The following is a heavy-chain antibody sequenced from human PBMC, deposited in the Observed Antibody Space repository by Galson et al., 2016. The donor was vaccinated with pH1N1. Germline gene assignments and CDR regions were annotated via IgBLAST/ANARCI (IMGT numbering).Heavy chain of an antibody. CDR1: DFTFSSYE. D-gene: IGHD3-10*01. V-gene: IGHV3-48*03. Sequence: SLRLSCAASDFTFSSYEMSWVRQAPGKGLEWVAYISSSGSAIYYADSVEGRFTISSENAGNSLFLQMSSLRAEDTAVYYFARDTSGHAPRPYGAFDIWGQGTMVTVSS. CDR3: ARDTSGHAPRPYGAFDI. CDR2: ISSSGSAI. J-gene: IGHJ3*02.